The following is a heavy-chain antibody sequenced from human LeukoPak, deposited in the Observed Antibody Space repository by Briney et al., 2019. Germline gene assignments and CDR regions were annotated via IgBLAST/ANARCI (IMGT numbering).Heavy chain of an antibody. CDR2: ISSSSSYI. Sequence: GGSLRLSCAASGFTFSSYAMSWVRQAPGKGLEWVSAISSSSSYIYYADSVKGRFTISRDNAKNSLYLQMNSLRAEDTAAYYCAREGIKWFNRKGAFDIWGQGTMVTVSS. CDR1: GFTFSSYA. D-gene: IGHD3-22*01. J-gene: IGHJ3*02. V-gene: IGHV3-21*01. CDR3: AREGIKWFNRKGAFDI.